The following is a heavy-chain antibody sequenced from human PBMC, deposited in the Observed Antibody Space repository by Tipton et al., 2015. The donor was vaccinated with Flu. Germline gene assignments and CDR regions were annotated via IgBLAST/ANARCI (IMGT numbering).Heavy chain of an antibody. CDR2: TSNTEST. V-gene: IGHV4-31*03. D-gene: IGHD3-10*01. CDR1: GGSISTGDYY. J-gene: IGHJ4*02. CDR3: ARRGYGSYAPIDY. Sequence: TLSLTCTVSGGSISTGDYYWIWSRQHPGEGLEWIVYTSNTESTFYNPPLKSRVTTSLDTSKNQFTLKVSSVTAADTAVYYCARRGYGSYAPIDYWGQGTLVSVSS.